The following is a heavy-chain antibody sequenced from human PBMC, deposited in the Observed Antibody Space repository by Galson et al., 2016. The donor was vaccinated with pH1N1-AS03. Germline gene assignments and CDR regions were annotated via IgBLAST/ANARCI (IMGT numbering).Heavy chain of an antibody. CDR1: GGTFGSYA. Sequence: SVKVSCKASGGTFGSYAVSWVRQAPGQGLEWMGGIIPIFGTRHYAQRFQGRATITADESTTTASMELSSPRFEDTAMYYCARDVSGSYGLDYWGQGTQVTVSS. J-gene: IGHJ4*02. CDR2: IIPIFGTR. D-gene: IGHD1-26*01. CDR3: ARDVSGSYGLDY. V-gene: IGHV1-69*13.